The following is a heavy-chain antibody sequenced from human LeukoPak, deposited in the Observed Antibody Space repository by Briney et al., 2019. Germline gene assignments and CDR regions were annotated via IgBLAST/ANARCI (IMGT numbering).Heavy chain of an antibody. CDR3: ARDYDSSSWYEGSWFDP. CDR1: GFTFSSYS. D-gene: IGHD6-13*01. V-gene: IGHV3-21*01. CDR2: ISSSSSYI. J-gene: IGHJ5*02. Sequence: PGGSLRLSCAASGFTFSSYSMNWVRQAPGKGLEWVSSISSSSSYIYYADSVKGRFTISRDNAKNSLYLQMNSLRAEDTAVYYCARDYDSSSWYEGSWFDPWGQGTWSPSPQ.